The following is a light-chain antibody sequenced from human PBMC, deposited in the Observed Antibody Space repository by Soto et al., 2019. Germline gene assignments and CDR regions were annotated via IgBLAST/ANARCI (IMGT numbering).Light chain of an antibody. J-gene: IGLJ3*02. V-gene: IGLV2-8*01. CDR1: SSDVGAYKY. Sequence: QSALTQRPSASGSPGQSVTISCTGTSSDVGAYKYVSWYQQYPGKAPKLMIYEVTKRPSGVPDRFSGSKSGNTASLTVSGLQAEDEDDYYCTSYVGNDIWVFGGGTKVTVL. CDR2: EVT. CDR3: TSYVGNDIWV.